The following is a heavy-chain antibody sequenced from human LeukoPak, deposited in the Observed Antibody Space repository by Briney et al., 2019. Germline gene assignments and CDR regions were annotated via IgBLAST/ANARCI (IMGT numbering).Heavy chain of an antibody. V-gene: IGHV3-23*01. CDR3: AKSGLSLTSTSYSYDS. CDR2: ISATGGST. J-gene: IGHJ4*02. D-gene: IGHD2-2*01. Sequence: GGSLRLSCAASGFIFSNYAMSWVRQGPGKGLEWVSIISATGGSTFYADSAKGRFIISRDNSENTLHLQMDSLRAEDTAIYYCAKSGLSLTSTSYSYDSWGQGTLVTVSS. CDR1: GFIFSNYA.